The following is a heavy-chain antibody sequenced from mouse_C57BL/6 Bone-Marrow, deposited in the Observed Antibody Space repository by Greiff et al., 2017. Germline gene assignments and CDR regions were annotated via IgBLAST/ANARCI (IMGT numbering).Heavy chain of an antibody. J-gene: IGHJ4*01. V-gene: IGHV1-69*01. D-gene: IGHD2-5*01. CDR2: IDPSDSYT. Sequence: QVQLQQPGAELVMPGASVKLSCKASGYTFTSYWMHWVKQRPGQGLEWIGEIDPSDSYTNYNHKFKGKSTLTVDKSSSTAYMQLSSLTSEDSAVYYCARTAYYSNSDAMDYWGQGTSVTVSS. CDR1: GYTFTSYW. CDR3: ARTAYYSNSDAMDY.